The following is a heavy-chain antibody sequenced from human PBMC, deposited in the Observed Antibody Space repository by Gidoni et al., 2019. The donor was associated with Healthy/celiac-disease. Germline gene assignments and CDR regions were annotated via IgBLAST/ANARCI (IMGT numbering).Heavy chain of an antibody. D-gene: IGHD4-17*01. Sequence: QVQLVESGGGVVQPGRSLRLSCAASGFTFSSYGMHWVRQAPAKGLEWVAVIWYDGSNKYYADSVKGRFTISRDNSKNTLYLQMNSLRAEDTAVYYCARKGDYAALIRVDAFDIWGQGTMVTVSS. J-gene: IGHJ3*02. CDR1: GFTFSSYG. CDR2: IWYDGSNK. CDR3: ARKGDYAALIRVDAFDI. V-gene: IGHV3-33*01.